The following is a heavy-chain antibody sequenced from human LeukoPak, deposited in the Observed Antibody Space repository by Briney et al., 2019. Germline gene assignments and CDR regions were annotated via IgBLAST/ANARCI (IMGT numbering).Heavy chain of an antibody. J-gene: IGHJ5*02. V-gene: IGHV1-69*13. CDR1: GGTFSSYA. CDR2: IIPIFGTA. D-gene: IGHD2-2*01. CDR3: ARGYCSSTSCDWFDP. Sequence: GASVKVSCKASGGTFSSYAISWVRQAPGQGLEWMGGIIPIFGTANYAQKFQGRVTITADESTSTAYMELSSLRSEDTAVYYCARGYCSSTSCDWFDPWGQGTLVTVSS.